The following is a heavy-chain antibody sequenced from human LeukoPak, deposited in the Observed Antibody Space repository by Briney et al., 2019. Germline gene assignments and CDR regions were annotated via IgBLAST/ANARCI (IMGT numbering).Heavy chain of an antibody. V-gene: IGHV3-33*01. J-gene: IGHJ4*02. CDR3: AGGKGLWSGYSGLSSSPRFDY. CDR2: IWYDGSNK. Sequence: GRSLRLSCAASGFTFSSYGMHWVRQAPGKGLEWVAVIWYDGSNKYYADSVKGRFTISRDNSKNTLYLQMNSLRAEDTAVYYCAGGKGLWSGYSGLSSSPRFDYWGQGTLVTVSS. D-gene: IGHD3-3*01. CDR1: GFTFSSYG.